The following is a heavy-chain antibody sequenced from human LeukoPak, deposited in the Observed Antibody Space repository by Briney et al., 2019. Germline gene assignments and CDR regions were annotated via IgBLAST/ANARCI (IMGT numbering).Heavy chain of an antibody. J-gene: IGHJ6*02. CDR3: AREEPSSGYYGMDV. Sequence: GGSLRLSCAVSGFTFSSYGMHWVRQAPGPGLEWGGVIWYDGSNKYYADSVKGRFTISRDNSKNTLYLQMNSLRAEDTAVYYCAREEPSSGYYGMDVWGQGTTVTVSS. CDR1: GFTFSSYG. CDR2: IWYDGSNK. D-gene: IGHD6-25*01. V-gene: IGHV3-33*01.